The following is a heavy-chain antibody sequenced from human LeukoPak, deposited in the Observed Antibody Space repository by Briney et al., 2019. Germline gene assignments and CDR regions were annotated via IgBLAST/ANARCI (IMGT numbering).Heavy chain of an antibody. CDR1: GYTFTSYD. Sequence: ASVKVSCKASGYTFTSYDINWVRQATGQGLEWMGWMNPNSGNTGYAQKFQGRVTMTRNTSISTAYMELSSLGSEDTAVYYCARGPGDYYYYYGMDVWGQGTTVTVSS. V-gene: IGHV1-8*01. CDR3: ARGPGDYYYYYGMDV. CDR2: MNPNSGNT. J-gene: IGHJ6*02. D-gene: IGHD7-27*01.